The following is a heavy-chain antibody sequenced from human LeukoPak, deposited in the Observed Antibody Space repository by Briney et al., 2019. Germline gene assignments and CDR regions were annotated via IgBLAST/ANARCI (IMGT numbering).Heavy chain of an antibody. D-gene: IGHD3-3*01. V-gene: IGHV1-69*13. Sequence: SVKVSCKASGGTFSSYAISWVRQAPGQGLEWMGGIIPIFGTANYAQKFQGRVTITADESTSTAYMELSSLRSEDTAVYYCARDNGITIFGVVSPYYFDYWGQGTLVTVSS. CDR1: GGTFSSYA. CDR3: ARDNGITIFGVVSPYYFDY. J-gene: IGHJ4*02. CDR2: IIPIFGTA.